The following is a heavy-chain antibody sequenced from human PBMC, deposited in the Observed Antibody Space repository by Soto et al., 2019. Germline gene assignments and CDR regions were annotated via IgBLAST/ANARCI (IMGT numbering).Heavy chain of an antibody. CDR2: IDEDGNEQ. CDR1: GFRFSNSW. J-gene: IGHJ4*02. D-gene: IGHD5-18*01. Sequence: EVQLVESGGDLVQPGGSLRLSCSASGFRFSNSWMTWVRQAPGKGLEWVANIDEDGNEQNIVDSVKGRFTIFRDNAKSSLYLQLNCLRVDDTAMYYCERDRGYNCYDYWGQGTVVTVSS. CDR3: ERDRGYNCYDY. V-gene: IGHV3-7*05.